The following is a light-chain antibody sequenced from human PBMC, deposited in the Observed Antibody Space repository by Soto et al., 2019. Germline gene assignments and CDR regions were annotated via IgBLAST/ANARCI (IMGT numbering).Light chain of an antibody. V-gene: IGKV3-11*01. Sequence: EIVLTQSPATLSLSPGERATLSCRASQSVSSYLAWYQHKPGQAPRLLISDASNRATGIPARFSGSGSGTDFTLTISNLEPEDFAVYYCQQRSNWLFTFGPGTKVHI. CDR1: QSVSSY. CDR2: DAS. CDR3: QQRSNWLFT. J-gene: IGKJ3*01.